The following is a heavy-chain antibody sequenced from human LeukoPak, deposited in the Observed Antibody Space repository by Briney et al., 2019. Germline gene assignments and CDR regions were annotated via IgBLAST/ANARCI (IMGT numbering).Heavy chain of an antibody. CDR1: GYTFTGYY. CDR3: AREYGEGQWLPRDY. J-gene: IGHJ4*02. V-gene: IGHV1-2*02. D-gene: IGHD6-19*01. CDR2: INPNSGGT. Sequence: ASVKVSFKASGYTFTGYYMHWVRQAPGQGLEWMGWINPNSGGTNYAQKFQGRVTMTRDTSISTAYMELSRLRSDDTAVYYCAREYGEGQWLPRDYWGQGTLVTVSS.